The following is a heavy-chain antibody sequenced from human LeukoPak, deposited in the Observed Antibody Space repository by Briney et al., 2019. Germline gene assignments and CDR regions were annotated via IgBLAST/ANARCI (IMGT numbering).Heavy chain of an antibody. D-gene: IGHD1-7*01. CDR1: GFTFSSYW. J-gene: IGHJ6*02. V-gene: IGHV3-7*01. Sequence: GGSLRLSCTASGFTFSSYWMSWVRQAPGKGLEWVANIKQDGSEKYYVDSVKGRFTISRDNAKNSLYLQMNSLRAEDTAVYYCARDKRITGTTHYYYGMDVWGQGTTVTVSS. CDR2: IKQDGSEK. CDR3: ARDKRITGTTHYYYGMDV.